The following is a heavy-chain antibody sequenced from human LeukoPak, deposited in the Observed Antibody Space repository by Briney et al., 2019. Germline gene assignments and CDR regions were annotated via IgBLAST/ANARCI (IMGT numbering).Heavy chain of an antibody. D-gene: IGHD2-2*02. Sequence: GEFLKISCKGSGYSFTSYWIGWVRQMPGKGLEWMGIIYPGDSDTRYSPSFQGQVTISADKSISTAYLQWSSLKASDTAMYYCARHVTGYCSSTSCYNYYYYMDVWGKGTTVTVSS. V-gene: IGHV5-51*01. CDR2: IYPGDSDT. CDR3: ARHVTGYCSSTSCYNYYYYMDV. CDR1: GYSFTSYW. J-gene: IGHJ6*03.